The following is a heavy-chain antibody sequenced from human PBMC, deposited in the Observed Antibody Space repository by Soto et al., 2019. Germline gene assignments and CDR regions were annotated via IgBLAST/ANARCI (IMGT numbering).Heavy chain of an antibody. CDR3: ARHGLPYSTVTTRAVDY. CDR2: IYSSDST. CDR1: GFTVSRNY. J-gene: IGHJ4*02. D-gene: IGHD4-17*01. Sequence: EVQLVESGGGLVQPGGSLRLSCAASGFTVSRNYMSWVRQAPGKGLEYVSLIYSSDSTNYADSVKGRFTISRDSSKNTLYLQMNSLRAEDTAVYYCARHGLPYSTVTTRAVDYWGQGTLVTVSS. V-gene: IGHV3-66*04.